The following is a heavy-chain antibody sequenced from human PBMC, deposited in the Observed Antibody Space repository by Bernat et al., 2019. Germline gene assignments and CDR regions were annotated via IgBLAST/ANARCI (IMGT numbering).Heavy chain of an antibody. D-gene: IGHD6-19*01. CDR3: AGEGYTSGRSGSFDY. Sequence: QVQLVESGGGVVQPGGSLRLSCAGSGFSFSDAVMHWVRQAPGKGLEWVAGVTTDGRGKHYADSVKGRFTISRANPKNTLSLQVNSLRVDDTGIYYCAGEGYTSGRSGSFDYWGQGTLVTVSS. J-gene: IGHJ4*02. CDR1: GFSFSDAV. V-gene: IGHV3-30*04. CDR2: VTTDGRGK.